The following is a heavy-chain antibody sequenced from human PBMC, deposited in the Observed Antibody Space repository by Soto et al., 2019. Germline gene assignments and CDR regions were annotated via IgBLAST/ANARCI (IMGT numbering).Heavy chain of an antibody. CDR3: TREYCSSTSCYGWQAFDI. CDR2: IRSKAYGGTT. V-gene: IGHV3-49*03. D-gene: IGHD2-2*01. Sequence: GGSLRLSCTASGFTFGDYAMSWFRQAPGKGLEWVGFIRSKAYGGTTEYAASVEGRFTISRDDSKSIAYLQMNSLKTEDTAVYYCTREYCSSTSCYGWQAFDIWGQGTMVTVSS. J-gene: IGHJ3*02. CDR1: GFTFGDYA.